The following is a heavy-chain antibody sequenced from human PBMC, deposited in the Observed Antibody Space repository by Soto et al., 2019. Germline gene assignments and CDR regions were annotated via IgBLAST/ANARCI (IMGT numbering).Heavy chain of an antibody. V-gene: IGHV1-46*01. CDR3: ARTFSDGLPSEY. Sequence: ASVKVSCKASGYTFTSYYMHWVRQAPGQGLEWMGMIKPTGGSTSYAQKFQGRVTMTRDTSTSTVYMELSSLTSEDTAVYYCARTFSDGLPSEYWGQGTLVTVPS. CDR2: IKPTGGST. J-gene: IGHJ4*02. D-gene: IGHD6-25*01. CDR1: GYTFTSYY.